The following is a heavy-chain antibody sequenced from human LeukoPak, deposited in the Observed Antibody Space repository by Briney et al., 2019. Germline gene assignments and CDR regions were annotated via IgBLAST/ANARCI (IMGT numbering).Heavy chain of an antibody. CDR3: ARWCPEGVVPAAGTYYYYYYGMDV. CDR2: INHSGST. J-gene: IGHJ6*02. CDR1: GVYFSSSGCY. V-gene: IGHV4-34*01. Sequence: ASETLSLTCSVSGVYFSSSGCYWGWIRQPPGKGLEWIGEINHSGSTNYNPSLKSRVTISVDTSKNQFSLKLSSVTAADTAVYYCARWCPEGVVPAAGTYYYYYYGMDVWGQGTTVTVSS. D-gene: IGHD2-2*01.